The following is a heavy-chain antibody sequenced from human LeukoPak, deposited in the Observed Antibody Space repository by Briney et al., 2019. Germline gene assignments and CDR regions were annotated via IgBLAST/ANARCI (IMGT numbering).Heavy chain of an antibody. CDR3: TRDRSRAEDD. Sequence: GGSLRLSCAASGFTFSDYCMNWIRQAPGKGLEWISYISSGAPTIYYTDSVKGRFTISRDNAKNSLYLQMNSLRGEDTAVYYCTRDRSRAEDDWGQGTLVTVSS. J-gene: IGHJ4*02. D-gene: IGHD1-14*01. V-gene: IGHV3-11*04. CDR2: ISSGAPTI. CDR1: GFTFSDYC.